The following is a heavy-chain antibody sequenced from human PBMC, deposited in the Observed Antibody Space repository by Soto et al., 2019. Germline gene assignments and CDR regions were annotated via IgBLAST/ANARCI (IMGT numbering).Heavy chain of an antibody. V-gene: IGHV1-18*01. CDR1: GYTSSSYG. J-gene: IGHJ6*02. Sequence: ASVKVSCTAIGYTSSSYGINWVRHAPGQGLEWMGWISVFNGDTKYAQKFQGRVAITKDPGTSTAHMELRSLRSDDAAVYFCATKDDHKDDQPYYYGMDIWGQGTTVTVSS. CDR3: ATKDDHKDDQPYYYGMDI. D-gene: IGHD3-16*01. CDR2: ISVFNGDT.